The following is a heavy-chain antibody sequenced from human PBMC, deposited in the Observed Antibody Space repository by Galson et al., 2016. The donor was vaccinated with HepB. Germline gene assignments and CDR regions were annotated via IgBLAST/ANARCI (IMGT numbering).Heavy chain of an antibody. V-gene: IGHV4-39*01. Sequence: SETLSLTCTVSGGSISSNNYYWGWIRQPPGKGLEWIGSIYYSGSTYYNPSLKSRVTISVDTSKNQFSLKLSSVTAADTAVYYCAGLIVVPPAAMEAGDNWFDPWGQGTLVTVSS. CDR1: GGSISSNNYY. CDR2: IYYSGST. D-gene: IGHD2-2*01. CDR3: AGLIVVPPAAMEAGDNWFDP. J-gene: IGHJ5*02.